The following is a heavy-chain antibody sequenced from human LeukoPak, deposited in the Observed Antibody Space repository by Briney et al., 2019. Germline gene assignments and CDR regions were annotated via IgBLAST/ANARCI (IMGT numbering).Heavy chain of an antibody. V-gene: IGHV3-48*01. J-gene: IGHJ4*02. CDR3: ARDSGDGSGSFDY. CDR2: ITTDFTNI. D-gene: IGHD3-10*01. CDR1: GFTFSDYS. Sequence: TGGSLRLSCAASGFTFSDYSMDWVRQAPGKGLEWLAYITTDFTNIHYADSVEGRFTISRDNAKNSLYLQMNSLRAEDTAVYYCARDSGDGSGSFDYWGQGTLVTVSS.